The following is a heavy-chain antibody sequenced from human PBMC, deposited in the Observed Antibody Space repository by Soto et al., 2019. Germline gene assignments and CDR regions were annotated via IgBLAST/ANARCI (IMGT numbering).Heavy chain of an antibody. CDR3: AIGDVIFQLLVFDP. V-gene: IGHV4-31*03. J-gene: IGHJ5*02. CDR2: IYYSGST. CDR1: GGSISSGGYY. Sequence: PSETLSLTCTVSGGSISSGGYYWSWIRQHPGKGLEWIGYIYYSGSTYYNPSPKSRVTISVDTSKNQFSLKLSSVTAADTAVYYCAIGDVIFQLLVFDPWGQGTLVTVSS. D-gene: IGHD3-10*01.